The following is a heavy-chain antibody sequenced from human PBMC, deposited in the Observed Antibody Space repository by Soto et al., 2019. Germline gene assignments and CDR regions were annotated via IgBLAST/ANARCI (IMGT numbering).Heavy chain of an antibody. J-gene: IGHJ4*02. CDR3: ATIAVAGRKGVT. V-gene: IGHV4-39*01. CDR2: IYYSGST. Sequence: QLQLQESGPGLVKPSETLSLTCTVSGGSISSSSYYWGWIRQPPGKGLEWIGSIYYSGSTYYNPSLKSRVTISVDTSKNQFSLKLSSVTAADTAVYYCATIAVAGRKGVTWGQGTLVTVSS. D-gene: IGHD6-19*01. CDR1: GGSISSSSYY.